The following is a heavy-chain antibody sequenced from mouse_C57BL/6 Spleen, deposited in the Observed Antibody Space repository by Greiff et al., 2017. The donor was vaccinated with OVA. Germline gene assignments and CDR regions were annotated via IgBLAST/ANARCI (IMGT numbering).Heavy chain of an antibody. Sequence: EVQLQQSGPELVKPGASVKISCKASGYAFTDYYMNWVKQSHGKSLEWIGDINPNNGGTSYNQKFKGKATLTVDKSSSTAYMELRSLTSEDSAVYYYARAGTGYFDYWGQGTTLTVSS. CDR3: ARAGTGYFDY. CDR2: INPNNGGT. D-gene: IGHD4-1*01. V-gene: IGHV1-26*01. J-gene: IGHJ2*01. CDR1: GYAFTDYY.